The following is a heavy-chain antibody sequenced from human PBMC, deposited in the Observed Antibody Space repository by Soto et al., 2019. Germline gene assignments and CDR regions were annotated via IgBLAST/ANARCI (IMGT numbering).Heavy chain of an antibody. J-gene: IGHJ6*02. CDR1: GFTFSSYG. CDR3: ARDLEYSSSWQTTYYYYGMDV. CDR2: IWYDGSNK. D-gene: IGHD6-13*01. Sequence: VGSLRLSCAASGFTFSSYGMHWVRQAPGKGLEWVAVIWYDGSNKYYADSVKGRFTISRDNSKNTLYLQMNSLRAEDTAVYYCARDLEYSSSWQTTYYYYGMDVWGQGTTVTVSS. V-gene: IGHV3-33*01.